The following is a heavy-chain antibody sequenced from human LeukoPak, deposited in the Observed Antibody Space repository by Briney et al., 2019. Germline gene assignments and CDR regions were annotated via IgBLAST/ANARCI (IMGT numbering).Heavy chain of an antibody. Sequence: ASVKVSCKASAYTFSSHNIHWMRQAPGQGLEWMGIITPSNGVTSYAWNFRGRITMTRDTSTSTVYMDLNSLKSDDTAVYYCAGEVAATLFFDSWGQGTLVTVSS. D-gene: IGHD2-15*01. CDR3: AGEVAATLFFDS. CDR1: AYTFSSHN. V-gene: IGHV1-46*01. J-gene: IGHJ4*02. CDR2: ITPSNGVT.